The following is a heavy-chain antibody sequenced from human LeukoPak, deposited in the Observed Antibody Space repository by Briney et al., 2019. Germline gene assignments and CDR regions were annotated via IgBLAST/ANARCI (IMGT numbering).Heavy chain of an antibody. CDR1: GFTFSTYT. Sequence: GGSLRLSCAASGFTFSTYTMNWVRQAPGKGLEWHSTISSKSTSIYYADSVKGRFTFSRENAKNSLYLQINSLRGEDTAVYYCARVHYLDSSVYYFHLGYWGQGTGVTVAS. CDR3: ARVHYLDSSVYYFHLGY. J-gene: IGHJ4*02. CDR2: ISSKSTSI. V-gene: IGHV3-21*01. D-gene: IGHD3-22*01.